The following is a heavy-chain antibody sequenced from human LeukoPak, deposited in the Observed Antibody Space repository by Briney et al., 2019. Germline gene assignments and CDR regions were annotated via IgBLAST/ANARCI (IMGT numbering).Heavy chain of an antibody. CDR1: GGTFSSYA. CDR3: ARISFFSSSWYLYYFDY. V-gene: IGHV1-69*13. D-gene: IGHD6-13*01. Sequence: SVKVSCKASGGTFSSYAISWVRQAPGQGPEWMGGIIPILGTANYAQKFQGRVTITADASTSTAYMELSSLRAEDTALYYCARISFFSSSWYLYYFDYWGQGTLVTVSS. CDR2: IIPILGTA. J-gene: IGHJ4*02.